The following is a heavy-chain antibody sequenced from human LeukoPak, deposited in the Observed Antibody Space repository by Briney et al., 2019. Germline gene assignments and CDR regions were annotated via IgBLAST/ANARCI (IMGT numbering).Heavy chain of an antibody. Sequence: GASVKVSCKASGGTFSSYAISWVRQAPGQGLEWMGRIIPIFGIANYAQKFQGRVTITADKSTSTAYMELSSLRSEDTAVYYCARGGAWCGGDCYSSYGMDVWGQGTTVTVSS. V-gene: IGHV1-69*04. CDR2: IIPIFGIA. CDR3: ARGGAWCGGDCYSSYGMDV. CDR1: GGTFSSYA. J-gene: IGHJ6*02. D-gene: IGHD2-21*02.